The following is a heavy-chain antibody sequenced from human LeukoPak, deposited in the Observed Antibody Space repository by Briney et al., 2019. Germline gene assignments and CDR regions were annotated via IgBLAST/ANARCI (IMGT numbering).Heavy chain of an antibody. CDR1: GFTFSIYV. Sequence: PGGSLTLSCAASGFTFSIYVMRWVRQAAGRGLAWVSAISGSGEKTYYADSVKGQFTISRDNSKNTLYLQMNSLRVDDTAVYYCANDRPNHGIVGVFDVWGQGTMVTVSS. CDR3: ANDRPNHGIVGVFDV. D-gene: IGHD1-14*01. V-gene: IGHV3-23*01. J-gene: IGHJ3*01. CDR2: ISGSGEKT.